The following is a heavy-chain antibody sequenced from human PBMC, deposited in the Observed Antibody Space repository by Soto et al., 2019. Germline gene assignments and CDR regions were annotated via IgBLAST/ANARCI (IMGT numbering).Heavy chain of an antibody. V-gene: IGHV3-30-3*01. Sequence: QEQLVESGGGVVQPGRSLRLSCVASGFTFRSYGMHWVRQAPGKGLEWVAVMSDDESKKYYADSVKGRFTISRDNSKNTLFLQMVTLIPEDTAVYYCARTAGGRVRGALDIWGQGTMVTVSS. CDR2: MSDDESKK. CDR3: ARTAGGRVRGALDI. D-gene: IGHD6-13*01. J-gene: IGHJ3*02. CDR1: GFTFRSYG.